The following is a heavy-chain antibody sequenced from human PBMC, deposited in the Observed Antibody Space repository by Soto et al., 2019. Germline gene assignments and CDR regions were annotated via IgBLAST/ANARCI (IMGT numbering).Heavy chain of an antibody. CDR3: ATLPPRIVVTILPTPT. D-gene: IGHD2-21*01. CDR1: GGSVSSTNW. V-gene: IGHV4-4*02. CDR2: IYHSGSP. Sequence: QVQLRQSGPGLVKTSGTLSLTCAVSGGSVSSTNWWTWVRQPPGKRLEWIGEIYHSGSPTYSPSLRGRATISVDKCNNQFPLRLRSLSAAAPPVCYSATLPPRIVVTILPTPTWGQGIQVTVSS. J-gene: IGHJ5*02.